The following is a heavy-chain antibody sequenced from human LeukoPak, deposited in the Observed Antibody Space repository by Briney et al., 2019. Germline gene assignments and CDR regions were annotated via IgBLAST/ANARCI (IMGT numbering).Heavy chain of an antibody. CDR2: IIPIFGTA. CDR3: ARYRSSPPGGFDY. D-gene: IGHD6-6*01. CDR1: GGTFSSYA. V-gene: IGHV1-69*05. Sequence: GASVKVSCKASGGTFSSYAISWVRQAPGQGLEWMGGIIPIFGTANYAQKFQGRVTMTRDTSTSTVCLELSSLRSEDTAVYYCARYRSSPPGGFDYWGQGTLVTASS. J-gene: IGHJ4*02.